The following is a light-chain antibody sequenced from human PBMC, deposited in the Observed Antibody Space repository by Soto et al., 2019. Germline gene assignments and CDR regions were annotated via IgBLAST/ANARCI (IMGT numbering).Light chain of an antibody. V-gene: IGKV1-5*03. Sequence: DIQMTQSPSTLSASVGDRVTITCRASQGLSGWLAWFQQKPGRAPKLLIYKASILQSGVPSRFSGSGSGTDFTLTISSLQPDDFATYYCQQYSGYPWTFGQGTNVEIK. CDR1: QGLSGW. CDR3: QQYSGYPWT. J-gene: IGKJ1*01. CDR2: KAS.